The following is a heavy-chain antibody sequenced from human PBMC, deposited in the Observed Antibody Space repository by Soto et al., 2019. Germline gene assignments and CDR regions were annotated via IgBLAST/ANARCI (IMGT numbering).Heavy chain of an antibody. CDR3: ARAPLGIIVAPDF. Sequence: ASVKVSCKASGYTFTSYDINWVRQATGQGLEWMGWMNPNSGNKGYAQKFQGRVTITTNTSISTAYMELSSLTSDDTAVYYCARAPLGIIVAPDFWGQGTLVTVSS. CDR1: GYTFTSYD. CDR2: MNPNSGNK. D-gene: IGHD3-22*01. V-gene: IGHV1-8*01. J-gene: IGHJ4*02.